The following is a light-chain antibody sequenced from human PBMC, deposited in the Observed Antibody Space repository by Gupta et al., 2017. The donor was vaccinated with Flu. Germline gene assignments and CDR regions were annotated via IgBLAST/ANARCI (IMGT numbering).Light chain of an antibody. J-gene: IGLJ3*02. CDR2: EVT. CDR1: NSDVGGYNV. V-gene: IGLV2-14*01. CDR3: SSDTTSRTLV. Sequence: QSALPPPASVSGSPGQSIAISCTGSNSDVGGYNVVSWYQQDPGKAPKLLIYEVTKRPAGVSYRFSGSKSGNTASLTIAGLQAEDEADYYCSSDTTSRTLVFGGGTKLTVL.